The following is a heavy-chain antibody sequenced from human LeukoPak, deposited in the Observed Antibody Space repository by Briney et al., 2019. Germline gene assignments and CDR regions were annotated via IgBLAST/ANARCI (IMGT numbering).Heavy chain of an antibody. Sequence: GGSLRLSCAASGFTFSSYSMNWVRQAPGKGLEWVSSISSSSSYIYYADSVKGRFTISRDNAKNSLYLQMNSLRAEDTAVYYCARDFRGGGFDPWGQGTLVTVSS. CDR2: ISSSSSYI. J-gene: IGHJ5*02. V-gene: IGHV3-21*01. CDR3: ARDFRGGGFDP. CDR1: GFTFSSYS. D-gene: IGHD3-10*01.